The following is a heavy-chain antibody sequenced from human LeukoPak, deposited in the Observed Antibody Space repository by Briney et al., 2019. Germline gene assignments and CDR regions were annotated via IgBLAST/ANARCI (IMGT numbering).Heavy chain of an antibody. CDR3: AKGAGDSRYSTVDY. D-gene: IGHD2-15*01. Sequence: GGSLRLSCAASGFTVSSNYMNWVRQAPGKGLEWVSVIYGGGNIYYADSVKGRFTISRDNSKNTLSLQMNSLRVEDTAIYYCAKGAGDSRYSTVDYWGQGTLVTVSS. CDR2: IYGGGNI. V-gene: IGHV3-53*01. CDR1: GFTVSSNY. J-gene: IGHJ4*02.